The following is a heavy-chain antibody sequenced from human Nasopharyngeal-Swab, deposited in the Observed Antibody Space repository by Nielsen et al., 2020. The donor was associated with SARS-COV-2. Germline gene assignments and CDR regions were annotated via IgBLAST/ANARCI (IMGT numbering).Heavy chain of an antibody. D-gene: IGHD3-16*02. Sequence: AAVKVSCKASGYTFNRYYMLWVRQAPGQGLEWGGIINPSGGSTSYAQKFQGRVTMTRDTSTSTVYMELSSLRSEDTAVYYCARDRGVNDYVWGSYRKSDAFDIWGQGTMVTVSS. CDR1: GYTFNRYY. CDR2: INPSGGST. V-gene: IGHV1-46*02. J-gene: IGHJ3*02. CDR3: ARDRGVNDYVWGSYRKSDAFDI.